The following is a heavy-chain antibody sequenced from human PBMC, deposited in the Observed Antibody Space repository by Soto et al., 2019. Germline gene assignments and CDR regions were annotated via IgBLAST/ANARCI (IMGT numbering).Heavy chain of an antibody. Sequence: RRSPMSSVRQTPGKGLAWVSDITASRDATSYADSVKGRFIVSRDKSENTLYLQMNNLRAEETAVYFCAKAWITADILLDYCGPGTLVT. CDR1: RRSP. CDR2: ITASRDAT. J-gene: IGHJ4*02. D-gene: IGHD3-9*01. V-gene: IGHV3-23*01. CDR3: AKAWITADILLDY.